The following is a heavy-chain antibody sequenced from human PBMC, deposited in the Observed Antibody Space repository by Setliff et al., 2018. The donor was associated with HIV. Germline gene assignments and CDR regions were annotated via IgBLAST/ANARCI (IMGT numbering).Heavy chain of an antibody. V-gene: IGHV1-18*01. CDR3: ARARLQGIVTAVGPRDNCLDP. D-gene: IGHD1-26*01. Sequence: ASVKVSCKASGYSFINYGISWVRPAPGQGPEWMGWISAYTGHTDYAPRLLGRVTMTTDTSTSTAYMELRSLTSDDTAVYYCARARLQGIVTAVGPRDNCLDPWGQGTRVTVSS. CDR1: GYSFINYG. CDR2: ISAYTGHT. J-gene: IGHJ5*02.